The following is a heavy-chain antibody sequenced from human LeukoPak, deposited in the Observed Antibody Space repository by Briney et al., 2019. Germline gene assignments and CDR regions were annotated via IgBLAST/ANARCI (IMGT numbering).Heavy chain of an antibody. D-gene: IGHD4-23*01. V-gene: IGHV4-34*01. CDR1: GGSFSGYY. Sequence: SETLSLTCAVYGGSFSGYYWSWIRQPPGKGLEWIGEINHSGSTNYNPSLKSRVTISVDTSKNQFSLKLSSVTAADTAIYYCARSFYGGNSEYWGQGTLLAVSS. CDR3: ARSFYGGNSEY. CDR2: INHSGST. J-gene: IGHJ4*02.